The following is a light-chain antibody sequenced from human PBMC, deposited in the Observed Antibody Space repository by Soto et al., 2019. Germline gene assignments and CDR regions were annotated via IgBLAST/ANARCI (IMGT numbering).Light chain of an antibody. CDR2: GAF. CDR3: RQRNIRPPVT. CDR1: PSVTNY. V-gene: IGKV3-11*01. J-gene: IGKJ5*01. Sequence: EMVLTQSPATLSLSPGERVTLSCRASPSVTNYLACYQHKPGQPPKLLIYGAFNRDAGITARFSGSRSGAEFTLTISSSEPEATVVYYYRQRNIRPPVTFGQGTRLEIK.